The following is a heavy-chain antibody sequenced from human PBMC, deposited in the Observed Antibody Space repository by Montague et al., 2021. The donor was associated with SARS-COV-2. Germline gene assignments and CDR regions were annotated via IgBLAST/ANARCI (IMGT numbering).Heavy chain of an antibody. D-gene: IGHD6-19*01. Sequence: SETLSLTCTVSGVSIMNYYWSWIRQSPGKGLEWIGYIYFSGNTNYNPSLKSRVSISVDPSSNQVSLRLTSVTAADTAVYFCARDSSAVGRAWTCPSGGAQWVFDLWGRGTPVTVSS. J-gene: IGHJ2*01. CDR1: GVSIMNYY. CDR3: ARDSSAVGRAWTCPSGGAQWVFDL. V-gene: IGHV4-59*01. CDR2: IYFSGNT.